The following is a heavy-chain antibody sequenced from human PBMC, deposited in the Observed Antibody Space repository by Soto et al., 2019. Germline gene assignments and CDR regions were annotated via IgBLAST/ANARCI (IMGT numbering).Heavy chain of an antibody. Sequence: SETLSLTCTVSGGSISSYYWSWIRQPPGKGLEWIGYIYYSGSTNYNPSLKSRVTISVDTSKNQFSLKLSSVTAADTAVYYCARYTWLAAASSLFDYWGQGTLVTVSS. D-gene: IGHD6-13*01. CDR1: GGSISSYY. V-gene: IGHV4-59*01. CDR3: ARYTWLAAASSLFDY. J-gene: IGHJ4*02. CDR2: IYYSGST.